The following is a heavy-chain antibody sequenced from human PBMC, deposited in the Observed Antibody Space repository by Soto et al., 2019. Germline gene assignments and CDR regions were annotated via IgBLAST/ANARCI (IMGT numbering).Heavy chain of an antibody. J-gene: IGHJ4*02. CDR3: AKDTGWRDGYNSGPHYFDY. D-gene: IGHD5-12*01. V-gene: IGHV3-30*18. CDR2: ISYDGSNK. Sequence: GGSLRLSCAASGFTFSSYGMHWVRQAPGKGLEWVAVISYDGSNKYYADSVKGRFTISRDNSKNTLYLQMNSLRAEDTAVYYCAKDTGWRDGYNSGPHYFDYWGQGTLVTSPQ. CDR1: GFTFSSYG.